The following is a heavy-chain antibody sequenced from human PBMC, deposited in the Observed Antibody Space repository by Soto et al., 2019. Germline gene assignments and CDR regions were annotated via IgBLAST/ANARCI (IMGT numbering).Heavy chain of an antibody. D-gene: IGHD5-12*01. J-gene: IGHJ4*02. CDR3: ARASGVDNSGFDLSY. Sequence: EVQLVESGGGLVQPGGSLRLSCAASGFTFETYNMNWVRQAPGKGLEWVSYIGSSSATIYYADSVRGRFTISRDNAKNSLYLQMKSLRAEDTAVYYCARASGVDNSGFDLSYWGQGTVVTVSS. CDR2: IGSSSATI. V-gene: IGHV3-48*01. CDR1: GFTFETYN.